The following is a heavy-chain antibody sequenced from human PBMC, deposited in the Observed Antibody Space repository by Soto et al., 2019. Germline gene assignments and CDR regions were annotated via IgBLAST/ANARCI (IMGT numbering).Heavy chain of an antibody. Sequence: GWSLRLSCAASGFTFSSYWMSWVRQAPGKGLEWVSTIGSVGGDTYYADSVKGRFTISRDDSKNTLLLQMNSLRAEDTAVYYCVKDRMAYNSVWDPFDIWGQGTMVTVSS. CDR3: VKDRMAYNSVWDPFDI. CDR2: IGSVGGDT. V-gene: IGHV3-23*01. CDR1: GFTFSSYW. J-gene: IGHJ3*02. D-gene: IGHD1-20*01.